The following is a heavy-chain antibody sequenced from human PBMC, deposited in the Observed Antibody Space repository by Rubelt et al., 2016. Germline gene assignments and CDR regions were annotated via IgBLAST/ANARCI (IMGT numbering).Heavy chain of an antibody. CDR3: ARVDDYSLTAEGFDP. D-gene: IGHD4-11*01. CDR2: IYYSGST. Sequence: QLQLQESGPGLVKPSETLSLTCTVSGGSISSSSYYWGWIRQPPGKGLEWIGSIYYSGSTYYNPALRSRVTISVDTSKNQFSLKLSSVTAADTAVYYCARVDDYSLTAEGFDPWGQGTLVTVSS. V-gene: IGHV4-39*01. CDR1: GGSISSSSYY. J-gene: IGHJ5*02.